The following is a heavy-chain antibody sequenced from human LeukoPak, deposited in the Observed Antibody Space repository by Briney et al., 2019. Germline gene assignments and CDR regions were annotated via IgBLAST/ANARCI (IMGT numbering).Heavy chain of an antibody. CDR2: IYYSGST. J-gene: IGHJ4*02. Sequence: SETLSLTCTVSGGSISSYYWSWIRQPPGKGLEWIGYIYYSGSTNYNPSLKSRVTISVDTSQNQFSLKLSSVTAADTAVYYCASGYCSGGSCYSIDYWGQGTLVTVSS. D-gene: IGHD2-15*01. V-gene: IGHV4-59*01. CDR3: ASGYCSGGSCYSIDY. CDR1: GGSISSYY.